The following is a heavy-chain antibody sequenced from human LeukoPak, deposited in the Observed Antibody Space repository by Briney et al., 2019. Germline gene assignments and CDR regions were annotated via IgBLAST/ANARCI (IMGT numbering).Heavy chain of an antibody. CDR1: GEYFSTYY. J-gene: IGHJ4*02. V-gene: IGHV4-34*01. Sequence: SETLSLTCAVYGEYFSTYYYSWIRQPPGKGLEWIGEINHSGSTNYNPSLKSRLTISVDMSKKQFFLRLSSVTAADTAMYYCARPGLAYCGGACYSSDGYYFDYWGQGTLATVSS. D-gene: IGHD2-21*01. CDR3: ARPGLAYCGGACYSSDGYYFDY. CDR2: INHSGST.